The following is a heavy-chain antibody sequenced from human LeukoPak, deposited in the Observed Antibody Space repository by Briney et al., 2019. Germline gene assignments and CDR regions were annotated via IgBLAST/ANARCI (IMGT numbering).Heavy chain of an antibody. J-gene: IGHJ6*03. Sequence: SETLSLTCAVYGGSFSGYYWSWIRQPPGKGLEWIGEINHSGSTNYNPSLKSRVTISVDTSKNQFSLKLSSVTAADTAVYYCARDVLVSNNYYYYYMDVWGKGTTVTVSS. CDR3: ARDVLVSNNYYYYYMDV. V-gene: IGHV4-34*01. D-gene: IGHD2/OR15-2a*01. CDR2: INHSGST. CDR1: GGSFSGYY.